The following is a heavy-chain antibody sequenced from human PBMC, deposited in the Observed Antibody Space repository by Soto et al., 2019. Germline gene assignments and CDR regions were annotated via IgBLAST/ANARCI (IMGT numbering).Heavy chain of an antibody. CDR1: GFTFSNYA. J-gene: IGHJ4*02. Sequence: EVQLLESGGGLVQPGGSLRLSCAASGFTFSNYAMTWVRQAPGKGLEWVSGITGTDGSTYYADSVRGRFTISRDNSKNTLYLQMNSLRADDTAVYYCAKAARQTKLIGCDYWGQGTLVTVSS. D-gene: IGHD6-6*01. CDR2: ITGTDGST. CDR3: AKAARQTKLIGCDY. V-gene: IGHV3-23*01.